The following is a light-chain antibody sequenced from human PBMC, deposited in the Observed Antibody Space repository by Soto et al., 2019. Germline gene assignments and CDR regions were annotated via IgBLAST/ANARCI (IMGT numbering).Light chain of an antibody. V-gene: IGKV1-33*01. CDR1: QDIRNY. CDR2: SAS. CDR3: QQYHNLPPFT. J-gene: IGKJ3*01. Sequence: DIQMTQSPSSLSASVGDRVTITCQASQDIRNYLNWYQFKPGRAPNLLIYSASYLETGVPSRFRGSGFGTDFTLTISSLQPEDVATYYCQQYHNLPPFTFGPGTKVDI.